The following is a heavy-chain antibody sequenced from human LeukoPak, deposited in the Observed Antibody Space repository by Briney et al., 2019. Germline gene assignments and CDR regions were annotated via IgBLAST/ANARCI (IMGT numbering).Heavy chain of an antibody. Sequence: GGSLRLSCAASGFTFSSYGMHWVRQAPGKGLEWVAVISYDGSNKYYADSVKGRFTNSRDNSKNTLYLQMNSLRAEDTAVYYCAKDISATTDHFDYWGQGTLVTVSS. CDR2: ISYDGSNK. CDR3: AKDISATTDHFDY. D-gene: IGHD4-17*01. J-gene: IGHJ4*02. V-gene: IGHV3-30*18. CDR1: GFTFSSYG.